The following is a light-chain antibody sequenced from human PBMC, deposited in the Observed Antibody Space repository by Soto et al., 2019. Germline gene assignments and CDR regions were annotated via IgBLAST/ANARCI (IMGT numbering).Light chain of an antibody. J-gene: IGKJ4*01. CDR1: QDINNW. Sequence: DIQMTQSPSSVSASVGDRVTITCRASQDINNWLAWYQQKPGKAPKLLIYAASTLQSGVPSRFSGSGSGTDFTLTISSLQPEDFATDAWQQANSFQLSVGGGTRVEIK. CDR3: QQANSFQLS. V-gene: IGKV1-12*01. CDR2: AAS.